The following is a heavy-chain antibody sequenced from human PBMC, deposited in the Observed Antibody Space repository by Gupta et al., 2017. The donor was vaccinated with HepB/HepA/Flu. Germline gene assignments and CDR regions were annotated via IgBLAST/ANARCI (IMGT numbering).Heavy chain of an antibody. J-gene: IGHJ6*03. D-gene: IGHD3-22*01. CDR2: IYTSGST. CDR1: GGSISSYY. CDR3: ARDFVYYYDSSGLIESQQIEYYMDV. Sequence: QVQLQESGPGLVKPSETLSLTCTVSGGSISSYYWSWIRQPAGKGLEWIGRIYTSGSTHYNPSLKSRITMSVDTSKNQFSLKLTSVTAADTAAYYCARDFVYYYDSSGLIESQQIEYYMDVWGKGTTVTVSS. V-gene: IGHV4-4*07.